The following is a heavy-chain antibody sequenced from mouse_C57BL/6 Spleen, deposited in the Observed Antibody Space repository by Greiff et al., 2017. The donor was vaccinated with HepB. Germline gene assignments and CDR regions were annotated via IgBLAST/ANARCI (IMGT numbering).Heavy chain of an antibody. Sequence: QVQLQQSGPELVKPGASVKISCKASGYAFSRSWMNWVKQRPGKGLEWIGRIYPGDGDTNYNGKFKGKATLTAVKSSSTAYMQLSSLTSEDSAVYFCASSYGNYLYYFDYWGQGTTLTVSS. CDR3: ASSYGNYLYYFDY. CDR2: IYPGDGDT. J-gene: IGHJ2*01. D-gene: IGHD2-1*01. CDR1: GYAFSRSW. V-gene: IGHV1-82*01.